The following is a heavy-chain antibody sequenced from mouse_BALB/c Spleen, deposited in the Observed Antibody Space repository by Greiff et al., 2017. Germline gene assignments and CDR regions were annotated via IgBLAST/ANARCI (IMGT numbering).Heavy chain of an antibody. D-gene: IGHD1-1*01. CDR1: GYTFTDYA. V-gene: IGHV1S137*01. CDR3: ARSGNYYGSSYGYFDV. J-gene: IGHJ1*01. CDR2: ISTYYGDA. Sequence: VKLMESGAELVRPGVSVKISCKGSGYTFTDYAMHWVKQSHAKSLEWIGVISTYYGDASYNQKFKGKATMTVDKSSSTAYMELARLTSEDSAIYYCARSGNYYGSSYGYFDVWGAGTTVTVSS.